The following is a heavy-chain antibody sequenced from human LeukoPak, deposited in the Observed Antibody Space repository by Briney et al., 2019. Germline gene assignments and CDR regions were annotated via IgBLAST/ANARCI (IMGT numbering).Heavy chain of an antibody. V-gene: IGHV3-23*01. CDR3: ARSPSYCSGGSCYYYYMDV. CDR2: ISGSGGST. Sequence: PGGTLRLSCAASGFTFSSYGMSWVRQAPGKGLEWVSAISGSGGSTYYADSVKGRFTISRDNSKNTLYLQMNSLRAEDTAVYYCARSPSYCSGGSCYYYYMDVWGKGTTVTVSS. D-gene: IGHD2-15*01. CDR1: GFTFSSYG. J-gene: IGHJ6*03.